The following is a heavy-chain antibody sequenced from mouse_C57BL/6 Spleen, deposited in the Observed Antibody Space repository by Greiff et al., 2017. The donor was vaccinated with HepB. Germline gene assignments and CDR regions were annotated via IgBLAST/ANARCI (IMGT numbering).Heavy chain of an antibody. V-gene: IGHV1-55*01. D-gene: IGHD2-4*01. CDR1: GYTFTSYW. Sequence: VQLQQPGAGLVKPGASVKMSCKASGYTFTSYWITWVKQRPGQGLEWIGDIYPGSGSTNYNEKFKSKATLTVDTSSSTAYMQLSSLTSEDSAVYYCARGGYDYGRFAYWGQGTLVTVSA. CDR3: ARGGYDYGRFAY. CDR2: IYPGSGST. J-gene: IGHJ3*01.